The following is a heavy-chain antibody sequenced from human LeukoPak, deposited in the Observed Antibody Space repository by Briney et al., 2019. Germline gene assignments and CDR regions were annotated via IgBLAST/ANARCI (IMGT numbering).Heavy chain of an antibody. J-gene: IGHJ4*02. CDR2: VSLTGET. D-gene: IGHD1-26*01. Sequence: SETLSLTCGASGGTISSTTWWSWVRQPPGQRLEWIGEVSLTGETNYNPSLTGRVTISLDGSRNQLSLSLTSVTAADTAIYYCSRESGAFCPFGYWGQGTLVIVPP. CDR1: GGTISSTTW. V-gene: IGHV4-4*02. CDR3: SRESGAFCPFGY.